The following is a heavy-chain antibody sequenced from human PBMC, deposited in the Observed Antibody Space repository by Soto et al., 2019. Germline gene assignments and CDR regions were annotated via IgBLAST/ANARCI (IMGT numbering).Heavy chain of an antibody. CDR1: GGTFSSYA. Sequence: ASVKVSCKASGGTFSSYAISWVRQAPGQGLEWMGGIIPIFGTANYAQKFQGRVTITADKSTSTAYMELSSLRSEDTAVYYCAREPQDILTGFDYWGQGTWSPSPQ. J-gene: IGHJ4*02. V-gene: IGHV1-69*06. D-gene: IGHD3-9*01. CDR3: AREPQDILTGFDY. CDR2: IIPIFGTA.